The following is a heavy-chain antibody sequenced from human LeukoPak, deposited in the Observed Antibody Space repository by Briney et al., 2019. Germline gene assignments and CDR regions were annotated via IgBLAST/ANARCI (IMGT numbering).Heavy chain of an antibody. V-gene: IGHV4-34*01. D-gene: IGHD2-2*01. CDR2: INHSGST. CDR1: GGSFSDYY. J-gene: IGHJ4*02. Sequence: SETLSLTCAVYGGSFSDYYWSWIRQPPGKGLEWIGEINHSGSTNYNPSLKSRVTISVDKSKNQFSLKLSSVTAADTAVYYCARTDCSSTSCYLDYWGQGTLVTVSS. CDR3: ARTDCSSTSCYLDY.